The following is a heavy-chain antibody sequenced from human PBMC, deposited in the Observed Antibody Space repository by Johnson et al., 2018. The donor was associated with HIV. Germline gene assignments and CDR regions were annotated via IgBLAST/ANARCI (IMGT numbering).Heavy chain of an antibody. J-gene: IGHJ3*02. CDR1: GFTFSSYD. D-gene: IGHD6-6*01. CDR2: IGTAGDT. Sequence: VQLVESGGGLVQPGGSLRLSCAASGFTFSSYDMHWVRQATGKGLEWVSAIGTAGDTYYPGSVKGRFTISRDNAKKSLYLQMNSLRAEDTAVYYCARELRIAARGLAFDIRGRGTMVTVSS. CDR3: ARELRIAARGLAFDI. V-gene: IGHV3-13*01.